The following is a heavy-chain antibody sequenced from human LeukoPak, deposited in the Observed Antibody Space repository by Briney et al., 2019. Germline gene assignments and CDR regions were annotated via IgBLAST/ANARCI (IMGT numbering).Heavy chain of an antibody. V-gene: IGHV3-23*01. CDR3: ARSSTRGRGYFDY. Sequence: GGSLRLSCAASGFTFSSYAMSWVRQAPGKGLEWVSAISGSGGSTYYADSVKGRFTISRDNSKNTLYLQMNSLRAEDTAVYYCARSSTRGRGYFDYWGQGTLVTVSS. D-gene: IGHD2-2*01. J-gene: IGHJ4*02. CDR2: ISGSGGST. CDR1: GFTFSSYA.